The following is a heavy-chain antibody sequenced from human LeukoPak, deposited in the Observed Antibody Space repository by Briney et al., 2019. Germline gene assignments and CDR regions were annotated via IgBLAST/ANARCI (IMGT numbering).Heavy chain of an antibody. D-gene: IGHD3-10*01. CDR2: INHSGST. CDR3: ARHKGSEGYYYYGMDV. CDR1: GGSFSGYY. J-gene: IGHJ6*02. V-gene: IGHV4-34*01. Sequence: SETLSLTCAVYGGSFSGYYWSWIRQPPGKGLEWIGEINHSGSTNYNPSLKSRVTISVDTSKNQFSLKLSSVTAADTAVYYCARHKGSEGYYYYGMDVWGQGTTVTVSS.